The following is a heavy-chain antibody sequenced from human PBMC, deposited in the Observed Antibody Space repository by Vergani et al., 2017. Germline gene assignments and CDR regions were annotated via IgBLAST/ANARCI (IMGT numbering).Heavy chain of an antibody. Sequence: QLQLQQSGPGLVKPSETLFLTCTVSADSISSGSYYWGWIRQPPGKSLEWIGSIYYSGLTYYNPSLKSRVAISVDTSKNQFSLKVTSVTAADTAVYYCAREYSSSVGFLAYWGQGTLVTVSS. V-gene: IGHV4-39*02. CDR2: IYYSGLT. D-gene: IGHD6-6*01. J-gene: IGHJ4*02. CDR1: ADSISSGSYY. CDR3: AREYSSSVGFLAY.